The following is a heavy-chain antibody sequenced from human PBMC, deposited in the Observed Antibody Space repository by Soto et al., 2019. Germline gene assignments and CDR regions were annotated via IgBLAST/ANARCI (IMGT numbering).Heavy chain of an antibody. CDR3: ARSIPGTTSFDS. Sequence: GGSLILSCAGSGCTFSEYYIDWVRQAPGKGLEWVGRSRDKGNSYSTDYAASVKGRFTVSRDTSKNSLYLQMNSLKADDTALYYCARSIPGTTSFDSWGQGT. J-gene: IGHJ4*02. V-gene: IGHV3-72*01. CDR1: GCTFSEYY. D-gene: IGHD1-7*01. CDR2: SRDKGNSYST.